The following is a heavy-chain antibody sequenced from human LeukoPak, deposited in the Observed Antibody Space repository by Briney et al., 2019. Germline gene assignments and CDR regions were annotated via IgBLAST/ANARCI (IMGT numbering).Heavy chain of an antibody. V-gene: IGHV4-34*01. CDR1: GGSFSGYY. J-gene: IGHJ6*03. CDR3: ARGGRGITIFGVVIGYYMDV. Sequence: PSETLSLTCAVYGGSFSGYYWSWIRQPPGKGLEWIGEINHSGSTNYNPSLKSRVTISVDTSKNQFSLKLSSVTATDTAVFYCARGGRGITIFGVVIGYYMDVWGKGTTVTVSS. CDR2: INHSGST. D-gene: IGHD3-3*01.